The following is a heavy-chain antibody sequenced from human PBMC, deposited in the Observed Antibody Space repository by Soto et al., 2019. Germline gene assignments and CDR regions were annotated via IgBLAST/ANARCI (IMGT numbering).Heavy chain of an antibody. D-gene: IGHD1-7*01. Sequence: SETLSLTCTVSGGSISSYYWSWIRQPPGKGLERIGYIYYSGSTNYNPSLKSRVTISVDTSKNQFSLKLSSVTAADTAVYYCARHVGCNWNYGVYYYYYMDVWGKGTTVTVSS. CDR2: IYYSGST. CDR1: GGSISSYY. CDR3: ARHVGCNWNYGVYYYYYMDV. V-gene: IGHV4-59*08. J-gene: IGHJ6*03.